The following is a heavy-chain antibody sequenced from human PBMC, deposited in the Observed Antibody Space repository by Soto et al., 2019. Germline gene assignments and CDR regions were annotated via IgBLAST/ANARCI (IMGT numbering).Heavy chain of an antibody. D-gene: IGHD3-10*01. CDR3: AHRVVGGLLWFGEVFGAFLI. V-gene: IGHV2-5*02. CDR2: IYWDDDK. CDR1: GFSLSTSGVG. J-gene: IGHJ3*02. Sequence: QITLKESGPTLVKPTQTLTLTCTFSGFSLSTSGVGVGWIRQPPGKALEWLALIYWDDDKRYSPSLKCRITLTKDTSKKPVVLTMVNIEPVDTATYSCAHRVVGGLLWFGEVFGAFLILGKGIMVIVAS.